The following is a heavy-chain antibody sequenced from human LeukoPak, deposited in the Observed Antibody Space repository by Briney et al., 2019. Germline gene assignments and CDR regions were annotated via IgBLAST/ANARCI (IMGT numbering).Heavy chain of an antibody. D-gene: IGHD5-24*01. V-gene: IGHV3-7*01. J-gene: IGHJ4*02. CDR2: INRDGSEK. CDR1: GFTVSGNY. CDR3: VRDVEI. Sequence: GGSLRLSCAASGFTVSGNYMSWVRQGPGKGLQWVASINRDGSEKHPVDSVKGRFTISRDNAKNSVYLQMSGLTVEDTAVYYCVRDVEIWGQGTLVTVSS.